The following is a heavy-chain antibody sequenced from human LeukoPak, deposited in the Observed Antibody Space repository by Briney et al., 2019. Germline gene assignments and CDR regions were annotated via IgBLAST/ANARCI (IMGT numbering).Heavy chain of an antibody. CDR2: ISWNSGSI. Sequence: GGSLRLSCAASGFTFDDYAMHWVRQAPGKGLEWVSGISWNSGSIGYADSVKGRFTISRDNAKNSLYLQMNSLRAEDTALYYCAKDDYDILTGSGGFDYWGQGTLVTVS. D-gene: IGHD3-9*01. V-gene: IGHV3-9*01. J-gene: IGHJ4*02. CDR1: GFTFDDYA. CDR3: AKDDYDILTGSGGFDY.